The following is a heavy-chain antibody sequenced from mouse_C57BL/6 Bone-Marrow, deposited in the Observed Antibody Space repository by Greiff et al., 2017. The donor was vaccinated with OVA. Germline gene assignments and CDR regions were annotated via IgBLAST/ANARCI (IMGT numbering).Heavy chain of an antibody. J-gene: IGHJ3*01. V-gene: IGHV5-6*01. CDR1: GFTFSSYG. Sequence: EVQLQESGGDLVKPGGSLKLSCAASGFTFSSYGMSWVRQTPDKRLEWVATISSGGSYTYYPDSVKGRFTISRDNAKNTLYLQMSSLKSEDTAMYYCARHASNWDGPFAYWGQGTLVTVSA. D-gene: IGHD4-1*01. CDR3: ARHASNWDGPFAY. CDR2: ISSGGSYT.